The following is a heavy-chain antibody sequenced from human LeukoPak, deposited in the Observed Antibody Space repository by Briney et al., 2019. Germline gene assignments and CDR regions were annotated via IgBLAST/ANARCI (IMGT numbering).Heavy chain of an antibody. V-gene: IGHV3-64*01. CDR1: GFIFSSYP. CDR3: ARDRVGGWAFDI. J-gene: IGHJ3*02. CDR2: ILGNGGSP. Sequence: PGGSLRLSCAASGFIFSSYPIHWVRQAPGKGLEYVSSILGNGGSPQYANSVKGRFTISRDNSKNTLHLQMGSLRADDMAVYYCARDRVGGWAFDIWGQGTMVTVSS. D-gene: IGHD3-16*01.